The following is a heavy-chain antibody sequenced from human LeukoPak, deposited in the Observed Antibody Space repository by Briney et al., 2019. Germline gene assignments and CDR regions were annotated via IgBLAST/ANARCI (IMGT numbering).Heavy chain of an antibody. CDR2: INSDGSRT. CDR1: GFTFSSYW. J-gene: IGHJ2*01. D-gene: IGHD3-3*01. CDR3: ARVYDFWSNYYRYYFDL. Sequence: GGSLRLSCAASGFTFSSYWMHWVRQAPGKGLVWVSRINSDGSRTSYADSVKGRFTISRDNGKSSLYLQMNSLRAEDTAVYCCARVYDFWSNYYRYYFDLWGRGTLVTVSS. V-gene: IGHV3-74*01.